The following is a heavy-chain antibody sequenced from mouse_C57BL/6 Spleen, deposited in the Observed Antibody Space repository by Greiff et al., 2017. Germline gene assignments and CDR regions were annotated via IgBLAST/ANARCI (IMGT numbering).Heavy chain of an antibody. D-gene: IGHD2-2*01. CDR2: IDPSDSNT. J-gene: IGHJ1*03. V-gene: IGHV1-69*01. Sequence: QVQLQQPGAELVMPGASVKLSCKASGYTFTSYWMHWVKQRPGQGLEWIGVIDPSDSNTNYNQKFKGKSTLTVDKSSSTAYMQLSGLTSEDSAVYYCARGVTTRDWYFDVWDTGTTVTVSS. CDR1: GYTFTSYW. CDR3: ARGVTTRDWYFDV.